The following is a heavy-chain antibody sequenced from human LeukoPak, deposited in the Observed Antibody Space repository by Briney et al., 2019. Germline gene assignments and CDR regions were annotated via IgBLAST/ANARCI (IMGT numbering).Heavy chain of an antibody. Sequence: GRSLRLSCAASGFTFSSYGMHWVRQAPGKGLEWVAVIWYDGSNKYYADSVKGRFTISRDNSKNTLYLQMISLRAEDTAVYYCARDPPYYYYGMDVWGQGTTVTVSS. CDR2: IWYDGSNK. CDR3: ARDPPYYYYGMDV. J-gene: IGHJ6*02. V-gene: IGHV3-33*01. CDR1: GFTFSSYG.